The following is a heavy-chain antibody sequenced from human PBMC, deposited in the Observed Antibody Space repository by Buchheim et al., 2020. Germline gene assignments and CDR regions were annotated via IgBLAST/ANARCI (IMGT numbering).Heavy chain of an antibody. CDR1: GYTFTNYW. V-gene: IGHV5-51*01. D-gene: IGHD6-19*01. Sequence: EVQLVQSGAEVKKPGESLKISCEASGYTFTNYWIGWVRQMPGKGLEWMGMIYPGDSDVRSSPSFQGQVTVSAAKSLRTATLQWSSLKASDTAMYYCARVRGIAVAGIFDYWGQGTL. J-gene: IGHJ4*01. CDR3: ARVRGIAVAGIFDY. CDR2: IYPGDSDV.